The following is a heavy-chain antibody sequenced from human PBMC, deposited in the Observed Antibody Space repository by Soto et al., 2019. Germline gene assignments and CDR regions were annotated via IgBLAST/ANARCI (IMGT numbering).Heavy chain of an antibody. CDR1: GFSLSSSAVGVG. Sequence: SGPTLVNPTQTLTLTCTFSGFSLSSSAVGVGVGWIRQPPGKALEWLALIYWDDDNHYSPSLKSRLTITKDTSKNQVVLTMTNMDPVDTATFYCAHYLSGYYYVSGSSCAFDTWGQGTMVTVSS. D-gene: IGHD3-10*01. V-gene: IGHV2-5*02. J-gene: IGHJ3*02. CDR2: IYWDDDN. CDR3: AHYLSGYYYVSGSSCAFDT.